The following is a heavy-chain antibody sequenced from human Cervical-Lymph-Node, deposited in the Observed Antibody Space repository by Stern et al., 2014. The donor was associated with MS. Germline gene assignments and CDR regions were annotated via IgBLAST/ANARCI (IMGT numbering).Heavy chain of an antibody. J-gene: IGHJ4*02. Sequence: VQLVQSGAEVKKPGASVKVSCKASGYTFTGYYMNWVRQAPGQGLEWMGRMNPNSGATNYEQKFQGRVTMTRDTSTSTAYMEVGTLTSDDTAVYYCARTDRTYSASNFDLWGQGTLVTVSS. V-gene: IGHV1-2*06. CDR1: GYTFTGYY. D-gene: IGHD5-12*01. CDR3: ARTDRTYSASNFDL. CDR2: MNPNSGAT.